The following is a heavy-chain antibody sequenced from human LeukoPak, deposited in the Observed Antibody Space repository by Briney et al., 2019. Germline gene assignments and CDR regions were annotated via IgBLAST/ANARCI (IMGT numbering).Heavy chain of an antibody. J-gene: IGHJ5*02. V-gene: IGHV3-21*01. D-gene: IGHD6-19*01. CDR2: ISSSSSYI. CDR1: GFTFSSYG. Sequence: GGSLRLSCAASGFTFSSYGMNWVRQAPGKGLEWVSSISSSSSYIYYADSVKGRFTISRDNAKNSLYLQMNSLRAEDTAVYYCARGFKGSFIAVAGLNWFDPWGQGTLVTVSS. CDR3: ARGFKGSFIAVAGLNWFDP.